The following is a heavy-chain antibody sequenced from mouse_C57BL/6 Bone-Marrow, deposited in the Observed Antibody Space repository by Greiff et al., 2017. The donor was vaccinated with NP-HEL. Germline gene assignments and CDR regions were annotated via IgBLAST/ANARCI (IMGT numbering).Heavy chain of an antibody. CDR3: ARTPYAY. V-gene: IGHV1-85*01. Sequence: VKLVESGPELVKPGASVKLSCKASGYTFTSYDINWLKQRPGQGLEWIGWIYPRDGSTKYNEKFKGKATLTVDTSSRTAYMELHSLTSEDSAVYFCARTPYAYWGQGALVTVSA. J-gene: IGHJ3*01. CDR2: IYPRDGST. CDR1: GYTFTSYD.